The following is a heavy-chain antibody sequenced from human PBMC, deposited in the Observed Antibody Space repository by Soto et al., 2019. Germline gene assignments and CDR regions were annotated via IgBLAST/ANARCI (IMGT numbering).Heavy chain of an antibody. J-gene: IGHJ4*02. CDR1: GASITTYY. CDR2: IYYSGST. D-gene: IGHD2-8*02. V-gene: IGHV4-59*12. CDR3: ARDKITGLFDY. Sequence: PSETLSLTCTVHGASITTYYWSWIRQVPGKELEWIGYIYYSGSTTYNPSLRSRVAISVDKSKNQVSLILSSVTAADTAVYYCARDKITGLFDYWGQGTLVTVSS.